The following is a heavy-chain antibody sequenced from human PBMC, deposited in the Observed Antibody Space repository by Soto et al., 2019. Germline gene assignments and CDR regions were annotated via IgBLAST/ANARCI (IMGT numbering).Heavy chain of an antibody. D-gene: IGHD3-9*01. CDR2: IYSGGST. Sequence: GGSLRLSCAASGFTVSSNYMSWVRQAPGKGLEWVSVIYSGGSTYYADSGKGRFTISSDNSKNTLYLQMNSLRAEDTAVYYCARERGNYDILTGIYAGGWFDPWGQGTLVTVSS. J-gene: IGHJ5*02. V-gene: IGHV3-66*01. CDR3: ARERGNYDILTGIYAGGWFDP. CDR1: GFTVSSNY.